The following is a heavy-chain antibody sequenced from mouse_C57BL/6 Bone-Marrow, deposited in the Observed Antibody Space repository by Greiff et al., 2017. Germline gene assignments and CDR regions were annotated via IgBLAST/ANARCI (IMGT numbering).Heavy chain of an antibody. J-gene: IGHJ1*03. CDR1: GYTFTSYW. Sequence: VQLKESGTVLARPGASVKMSCKTSGYTFTSYWMHWVKQRPGQGLEWIGAIYPGNSDTSYNQKFNGKAKLTAVTSASTAYMELSSLTNEDSAVYYCTSGGYWYFDVWGTGTAVTVSA. CDR3: TSGGYWYFDV. V-gene: IGHV1-5*01. CDR2: IYPGNSDT.